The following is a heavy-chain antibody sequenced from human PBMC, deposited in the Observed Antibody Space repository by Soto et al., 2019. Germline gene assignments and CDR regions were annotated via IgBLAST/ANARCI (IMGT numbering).Heavy chain of an antibody. CDR2: IYYSGST. Sequence: SETLSLTCTVSGGSISSYYWSWIRQPPGKGLEWIGYIYYSGSTNYNPSLKSRVTISVDTSKDQFSLKLSSVTAADTAVYYCARVHQHIVVVTAQNNWFDPWGQGTLVTVSS. J-gene: IGHJ5*02. CDR1: GGSISSYY. V-gene: IGHV4-59*01. CDR3: ARVHQHIVVVTAQNNWFDP. D-gene: IGHD2-21*02.